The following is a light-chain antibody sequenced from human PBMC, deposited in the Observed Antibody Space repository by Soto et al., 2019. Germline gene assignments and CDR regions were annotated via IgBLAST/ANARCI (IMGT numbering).Light chain of an antibody. CDR1: QSVSNNY. V-gene: IGKV3-20*01. J-gene: IGKJ2*01. CDR3: QQYGSSPPYT. CDR2: GSS. Sequence: EVVLTQSLGTLSLSPGERATLSCRASQSVSNNYFAWYQQKPGQAPRLLIFGSSDRATGTPDRFSGSGSGTDFTLTISRLEPEDFAVYYCQQYGSSPPYTFGQGTKLEIK.